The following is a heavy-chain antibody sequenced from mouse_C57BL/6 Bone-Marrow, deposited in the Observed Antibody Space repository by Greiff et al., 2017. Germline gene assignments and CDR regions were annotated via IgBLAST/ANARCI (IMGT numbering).Heavy chain of an antibody. CDR3: ARSAYYGNGGVFDY. V-gene: IGHV1-55*01. J-gene: IGHJ2*01. D-gene: IGHD2-10*01. CDR2: IYPGSGST. CDR1: GYTFTSYW. Sequence: QVQLKQPGAELVKPGASVKMSCKASGYTFTSYWITWVKQRPGQGLEWIGDIYPGSGSTNYNEKFKSKATLTVDTSSSTAYMQLSSLTSEDSAVXYCARSAYYGNGGVFDYWGQGTTLTVSS.